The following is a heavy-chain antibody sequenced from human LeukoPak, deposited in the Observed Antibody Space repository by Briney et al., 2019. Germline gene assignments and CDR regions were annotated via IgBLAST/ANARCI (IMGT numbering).Heavy chain of an antibody. Sequence: GGSLRLSCAASGFTFSSYAMSWVRQAPGKGLEWVSSISGGAASTDYVDSVKGRFTISRDNSKNTLYLQMNSLRAEDTAVYYCARADSSGEDYWGQGTLVTVSS. CDR1: GFTFSSYA. CDR3: ARADSSGEDY. J-gene: IGHJ4*02. CDR2: ISGGAAST. D-gene: IGHD6-19*01. V-gene: IGHV3-23*01.